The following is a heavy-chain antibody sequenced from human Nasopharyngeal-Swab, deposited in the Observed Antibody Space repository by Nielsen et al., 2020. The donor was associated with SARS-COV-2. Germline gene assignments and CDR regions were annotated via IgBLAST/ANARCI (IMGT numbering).Heavy chain of an antibody. D-gene: IGHD3-3*01. CDR3: ARHVSTTIFGVVIISYFDY. V-gene: IGHV4-59*08. Sequence: SETLSLTCTVSGGSISSYYWSWIRQPPGKGLEWIEYIYYSGSTNYNPSLKSRVTISVDTSKNQFSLKLSSVTAADTAVYYCARHVSTTIFGVVIISYFDYWGQGTLVTVSS. J-gene: IGHJ4*02. CDR2: IYYSGST. CDR1: GGSISSYY.